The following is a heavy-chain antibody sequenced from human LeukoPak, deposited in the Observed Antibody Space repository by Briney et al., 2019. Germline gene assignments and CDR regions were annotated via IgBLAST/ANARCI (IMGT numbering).Heavy chain of an antibody. CDR3: AKDPINWGSIYFDC. J-gene: IGHJ4*02. CDR1: GFTFSNYA. V-gene: IGHV3-23*01. D-gene: IGHD7-27*01. Sequence: GESLRLSCEASGFTFSNYAMSWVRQAPGKGLEWVSSISGSSDNTNYADSVKGRFTISRDNSKNILYQQMNSLTAEDTAVYWCAKDPINWGSIYFDCWGQGTLVTASS. CDR2: ISGSSDNT.